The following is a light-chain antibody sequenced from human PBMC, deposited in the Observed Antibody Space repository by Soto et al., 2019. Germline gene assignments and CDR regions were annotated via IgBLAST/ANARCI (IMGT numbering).Light chain of an antibody. CDR2: AAS. J-gene: IGKJ1*01. CDR1: QSISSY. Sequence: DIQMTHSPSSLSASVVERVTIXCRASQSISSYLNWYQQKPGKAPKLLIYAASSLQSGVPSRFSGSGSGTEFTLTISSLQPDDFATYYCQHYNSYSEAFGQGTKVDI. CDR3: QHYNSYSEA. V-gene: IGKV1-39*01.